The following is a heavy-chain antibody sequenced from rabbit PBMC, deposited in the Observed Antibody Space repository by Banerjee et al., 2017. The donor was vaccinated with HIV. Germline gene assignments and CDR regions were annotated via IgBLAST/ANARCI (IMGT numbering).Heavy chain of an antibody. CDR3: ARSPNDGCGHCSFNL. CDR2: INTSSGNT. V-gene: IGHV1S40*01. D-gene: IGHD1-1*01. Sequence: QSLEESGGDLVKPGASLTLTCTASGIDFNSVYYMCWVRQAPGKGLEWIACINTSSGNTVYASWAKGRFTMSKTSSTTVTLQMTSLTAADKATYFCARSPNDGCGHCSFNLWGPGTLVTVS. CDR1: GIDFNSVYY. J-gene: IGHJ4*01.